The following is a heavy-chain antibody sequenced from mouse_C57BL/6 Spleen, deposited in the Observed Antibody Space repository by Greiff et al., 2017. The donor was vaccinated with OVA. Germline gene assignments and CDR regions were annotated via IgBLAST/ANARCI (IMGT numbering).Heavy chain of an antibody. Sequence: DVKLVESGGGLVKPGGSLKLSCAASGFTFSSYAMSWVRQTPEKRLEWVATISDGGSYTYYPDNVKGRFTISRDNAKNNLYLQMSHLKSEDTAMYYCARVYYEYDVRGAMDYWGQGTSVTVSS. V-gene: IGHV5-4*03. CDR2: ISDGGSYT. CDR1: GFTFSSYA. CDR3: ARVYYEYDVRGAMDY. J-gene: IGHJ4*01. D-gene: IGHD2-4*01.